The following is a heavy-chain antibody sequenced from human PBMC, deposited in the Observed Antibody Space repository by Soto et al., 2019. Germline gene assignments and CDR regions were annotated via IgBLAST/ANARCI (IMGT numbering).Heavy chain of an antibody. CDR3: ARYRREAVAGYTLDN. D-gene: IGHD6-13*01. J-gene: IGHJ4*02. V-gene: IGHV4-59*01. CDR1: GGSISSNY. Sequence: SETLSLTCTVSGGSISSNYWTWIRQPPGKGLEWIGYVYNSGSTNYNPSLKSRVTISEGTSKSQFSLSVNSMTAADTVVYYCARYRREAVAGYTLDNWGQGILVTVSS. CDR2: VYNSGST.